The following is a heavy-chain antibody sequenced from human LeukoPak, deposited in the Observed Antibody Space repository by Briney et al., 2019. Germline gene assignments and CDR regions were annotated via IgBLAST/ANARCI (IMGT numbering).Heavy chain of an antibody. CDR1: GASISSSRYC. D-gene: IGHD4-11*01. CDR3: ARHLYTVTTNYDYSYMDV. J-gene: IGHJ6*03. V-gene: IGHV4-39*01. CDR2: IYYSGST. Sequence: SESLSLTCTLSGASISSSRYCWGWIRQPPGKGLEWIGSIYYSGSTYYSPSLKSRVTISVDTSKNQFSLKLSSVTAAETAVYYCARHLYTVTTNYDYSYMDVWGKGTTVTVSS.